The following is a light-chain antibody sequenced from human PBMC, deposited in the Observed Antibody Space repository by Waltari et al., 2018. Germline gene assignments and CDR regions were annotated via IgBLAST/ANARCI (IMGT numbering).Light chain of an antibody. CDR2: DVN. J-gene: IGLJ3*02. CDR3: SSYTSSHTWV. CDR1: SSDVGFYNF. Sequence: QSALTQPASVSVSPGQSITISCIGTSSDVGFYNFVPWYQQQPGEAPKLMIYDVNNRPAGVFSSFSGSKSGNTTSLTISGLQAEDEADYYCSSYTSSHTWVFGGGTKVTVL. V-gene: IGLV2-14*03.